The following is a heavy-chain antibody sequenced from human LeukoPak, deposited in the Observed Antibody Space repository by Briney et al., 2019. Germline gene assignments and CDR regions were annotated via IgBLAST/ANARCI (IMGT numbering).Heavy chain of an antibody. V-gene: IGHV3-74*01. CDR2: ISSDGSST. D-gene: IGHD6-13*01. CDR3: ARDQSATGRVDY. Sequence: GGSLRLSCAASGFTINNYWMHWVRQAPGKGLVWVSRISSDGSSTTHADSVKGRFTISRDSAKNTLYLQMNSVTAEDTAVYYCARDQSATGRVDYWGQGTLVTVSS. J-gene: IGHJ4*02. CDR1: GFTINNYW.